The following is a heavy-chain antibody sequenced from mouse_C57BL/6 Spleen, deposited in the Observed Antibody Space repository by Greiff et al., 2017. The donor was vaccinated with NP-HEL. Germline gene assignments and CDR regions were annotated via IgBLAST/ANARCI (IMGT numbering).Heavy chain of an antibody. D-gene: IGHD1-1*01. CDR3: AREPLYYGSSFYAMDY. Sequence: QVQLKESGTELVKPGASVKLSCKASGYTFTSYWMHWVKQRPGQGLEWIGNINPSNGGTNYNEKFKSKATLTVDKSSSTAYMQLSSLTSEDSAVYYCAREPLYYGSSFYAMDYWGQGTSVTVSS. CDR1: GYTFTSYW. V-gene: IGHV1-53*01. CDR2: INPSNGGT. J-gene: IGHJ4*01.